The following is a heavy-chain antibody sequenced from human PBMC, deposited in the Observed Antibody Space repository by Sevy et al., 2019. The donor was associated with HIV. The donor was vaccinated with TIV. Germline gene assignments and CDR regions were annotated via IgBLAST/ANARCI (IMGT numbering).Heavy chain of an antibody. CDR3: ASGLAVAGTVYYYYYGMDV. J-gene: IGHJ6*02. Sequence: SETLSLTCAVNGGSFSGYYLSWIRQPPGKGLEWIGEINHSGSTNYNPSHKSRVTISLDTSKNQFPLKLISVTAADTAVYYCASGLAVAGTVYYYYYGMDVWGQGTTVTVSS. V-gene: IGHV4-34*01. CDR2: INHSGST. D-gene: IGHD6-19*01. CDR1: GGSFSGYY.